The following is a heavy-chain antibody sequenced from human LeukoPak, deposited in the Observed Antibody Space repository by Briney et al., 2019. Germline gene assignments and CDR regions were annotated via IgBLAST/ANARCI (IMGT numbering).Heavy chain of an antibody. CDR1: GFTFDDYG. Sequence: PGGSLRLSCAASGFTFDDYGMSWVRQAPGKGLEWVSGINWNGGSTGYADSVKGRFTISRDNAKNSLYLQMNSLRAEDTALYHCARHYYESSGERRYFDYWGQGTLVTVSS. J-gene: IGHJ4*02. D-gene: IGHD3-22*01. V-gene: IGHV3-20*01. CDR2: INWNGGST. CDR3: ARHYYESSGERRYFDY.